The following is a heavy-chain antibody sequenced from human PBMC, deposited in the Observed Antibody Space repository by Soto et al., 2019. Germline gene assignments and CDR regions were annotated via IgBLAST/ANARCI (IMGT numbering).Heavy chain of an antibody. D-gene: IGHD3-10*01. CDR2: IIPIFGTA. J-gene: IGHJ6*02. CDR3: ARDPHYYGSGSLLMDV. Sequence: ASVKVSCKASGGTFSSYAISWVRQAPGQGLEWMGGIIPIFGTANYAQKFRGRVTITADKSTSTAYMELSSLRSEDTAVYYCARDPHYYGSGSLLMDVWGQGTTVTVS. V-gene: IGHV1-69*06. CDR1: GGTFSSYA.